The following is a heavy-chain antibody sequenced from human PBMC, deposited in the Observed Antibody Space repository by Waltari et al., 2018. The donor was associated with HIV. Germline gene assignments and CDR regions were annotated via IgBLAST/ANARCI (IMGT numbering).Heavy chain of an antibody. CDR2: IYPGDADT. D-gene: IGHD6-19*01. V-gene: IGHV5-51*01. CDR3: ARRWAVAGTFDI. J-gene: IGHJ3*02. CDR1: GHSVRSYW. Sequence: EVQLVQSGAEVKKPGESLQISCKGSGHSVRSYWIGWLRQMPGKGLEWMGIIYPGDADTRYSPSFQGQVTISVDKSISTADLQWSSLKASDTAMYYCARRWAVAGTFDIWGQGTVVTVSS.